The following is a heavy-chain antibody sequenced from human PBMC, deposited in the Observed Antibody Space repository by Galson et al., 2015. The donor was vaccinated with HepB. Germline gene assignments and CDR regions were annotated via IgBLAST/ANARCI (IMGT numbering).Heavy chain of an antibody. Sequence: SLRLSCAASGFTFSDYAMHWVRQAPGKGLEWLTLISYDGSKKFYADSVKGRFTISRDNSQNTLYLQMNSLTTEDTAIYYCVRDGWEQRFDYWGQGTLVTVSS. J-gene: IGHJ4*02. CDR3: VRDGWEQRFDY. D-gene: IGHD1-26*01. V-gene: IGHV3-30-3*01. CDR1: GFTFSDYA. CDR2: ISYDGSKK.